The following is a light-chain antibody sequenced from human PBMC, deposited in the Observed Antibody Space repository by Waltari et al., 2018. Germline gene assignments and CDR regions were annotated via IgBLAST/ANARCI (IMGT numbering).Light chain of an antibody. J-gene: IGKJ4*01. Sequence: EIVLTQSPGTLSLSPGDRATLSCRASQTVRTTYLAWYQQKPGQAPTLLIYGASSRATGIPDRFSGSGSGTDFSLTISILEPEEFAVYYCQQYDISPLTFGGGTKVEIK. CDR3: QQYDISPLT. V-gene: IGKV3-20*01. CDR2: GAS. CDR1: QTVRTTY.